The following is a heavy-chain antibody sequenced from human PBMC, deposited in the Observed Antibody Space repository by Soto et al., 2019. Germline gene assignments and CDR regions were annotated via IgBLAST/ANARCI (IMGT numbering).Heavy chain of an antibody. Sequence: EVQLLESGGGWVQPGGSLRLSCAGSGFTFSDYAISWVRQAPGKGLEWVSAMSGRGGSVYYADSVKGRFTISRDNSKNTVYLQMSSLRGEDTAIYYCAKTFGSNWLLDYWGRGTLVTVSS. CDR1: GFTFSDYA. J-gene: IGHJ4*02. CDR2: MSGRGGSV. V-gene: IGHV3-23*01. CDR3: AKTFGSNWLLDY. D-gene: IGHD6-13*01.